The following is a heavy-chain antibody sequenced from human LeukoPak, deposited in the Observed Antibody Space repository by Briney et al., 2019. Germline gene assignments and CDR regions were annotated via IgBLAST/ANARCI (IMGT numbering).Heavy chain of an antibody. J-gene: IGHJ4*02. V-gene: IGHV1-69*05. CDR1: GGTFSSYA. Sequence: GASVKVSCKASGGTFSSYAISWVRQAPGQGLEWMGGIIPIFGTANYAQKFQGRVTITTDESTSTAYMELSSLRSEDAAVYYCAREGLSRTPPYWGQGTLVTVSS. CDR3: AREGLSRTPPY. D-gene: IGHD3-16*02. CDR2: IIPIFGTA.